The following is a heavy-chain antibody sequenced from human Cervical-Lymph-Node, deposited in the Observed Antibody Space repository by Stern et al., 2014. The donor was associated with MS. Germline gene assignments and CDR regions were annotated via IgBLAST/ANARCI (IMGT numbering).Heavy chain of an antibody. CDR2: INSRSTST. CDR3: VRGGGSSSL. V-gene: IGHV3-21*06. J-gene: IGHJ4*02. D-gene: IGHD1-26*01. Sequence: EVQLVESGGGLVKPGGSLRLSCAASGFTFSASAMNWVRQAPGKGLEWISSINSRSTSTHYADSLKGRITISRDNSNNSLYLLINSLRVEDTAVYYCVRGGGSSSLWGQGTLVTVSS. CDR1: GFTFSASA.